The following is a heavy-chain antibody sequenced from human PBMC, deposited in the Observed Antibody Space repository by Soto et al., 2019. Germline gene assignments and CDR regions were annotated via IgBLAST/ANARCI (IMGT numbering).Heavy chain of an antibody. D-gene: IGHD3-3*01. J-gene: IGHJ6*02. Sequence: PGESLKISCKGSGYNFPKYWIGWVRQMPGKGLEWMGIIYPDDADTIYGPSFQGQVTITGDKSISTAYLQWSSLEASDSAMYFCARQDYGLWGGYYNPTPRSGVDVWGQGTTVTVSS. CDR2: IYPDDADT. CDR3: ARQDYGLWGGYYNPTPRSGVDV. CDR1: GYNFPKYW. V-gene: IGHV5-51*01.